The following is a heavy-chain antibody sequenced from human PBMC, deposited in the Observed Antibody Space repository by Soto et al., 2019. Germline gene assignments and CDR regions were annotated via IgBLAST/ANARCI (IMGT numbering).Heavy chain of an antibody. V-gene: IGHV1-2*04. D-gene: IGHD6-19*01. CDR1: GYTFTAYY. Sequence: QVQLVQSGAEVKKPGASVKVSCKPSGYTFTAYYIHWVRQAPGQGLKWMGWINPNSGATKYAQEFQGWVTMTRDTSISTAYMELSRLSSDDTAVYYCARDSGSALYGGGDFDYWGQGTLVTVSS. CDR2: INPNSGAT. J-gene: IGHJ4*02. CDR3: ARDSGSALYGGGDFDY.